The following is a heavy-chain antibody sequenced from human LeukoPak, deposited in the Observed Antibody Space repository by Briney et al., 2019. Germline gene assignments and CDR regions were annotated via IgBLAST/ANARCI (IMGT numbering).Heavy chain of an antibody. CDR1: GYSFTTYW. J-gene: IGHJ4*02. D-gene: IGHD2-8*02. CDR3: AISLGLSDTYWDF. Sequence: GASLKISCKASGYSFTTYWIGWVRQVPGKGLAWMGIIYPGDSDARYNPSFQGQVTISVDTSITTAHLQWSSLKASETAIYYCAISLGLSDTYWDFWGQGTLVTVTS. CDR2: IYPGDSDA. V-gene: IGHV5-51*01.